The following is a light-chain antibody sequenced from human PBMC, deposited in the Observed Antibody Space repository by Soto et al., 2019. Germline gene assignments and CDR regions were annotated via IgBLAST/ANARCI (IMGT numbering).Light chain of an antibody. CDR1: QSVSSY. Sequence: EIVLAKNTGTLSLSPGERATLSCRASQSVSSYLAWYQQKPGQAPRLLIYDASNRATGIPVRFSGSGSGTDFTLTISSLEPEDFALYYCQQRTNWLITFGQGTRLEIK. V-gene: IGKV3-11*01. CDR3: QQRTNWLIT. J-gene: IGKJ5*01. CDR2: DAS.